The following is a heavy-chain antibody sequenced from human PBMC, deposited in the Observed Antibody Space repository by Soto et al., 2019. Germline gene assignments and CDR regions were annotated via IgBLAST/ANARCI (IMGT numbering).Heavy chain of an antibody. CDR3: ARARIVVAGTIVDY. D-gene: IGHD6-19*01. J-gene: IGHJ4*02. CDR1: GYSISSGYY. Sequence: SETLSLTCAVSGYSISSGYYCGWIRQPPGKGLEWIGSIYHSGNTYYNPSLKSRVTISVDTSKNHFSLKLSSVTAADTAVYYCARARIVVAGTIVDYWGQGTLVTVSS. CDR2: IYHSGNT. V-gene: IGHV4-38-2*01.